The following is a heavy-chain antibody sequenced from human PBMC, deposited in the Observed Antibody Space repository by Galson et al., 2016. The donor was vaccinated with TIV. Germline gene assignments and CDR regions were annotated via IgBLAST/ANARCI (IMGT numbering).Heavy chain of an antibody. V-gene: IGHV1-69*13. D-gene: IGHD6-19*01. CDR3: ARPSSSCRGCSYYYYMDF. J-gene: IGHJ6*03. Sequence: SVKVSCKASGGTFNIYAISWVRQAPGQGLEWMGGILPIFGAATYAQKFQGRVTITADESTNTAYMELSSLKSDDTAMYYCARPSSSCRGCSYYYYMDFWGEGTTVTVSS. CDR1: GGTFNIYA. CDR2: ILPIFGAA.